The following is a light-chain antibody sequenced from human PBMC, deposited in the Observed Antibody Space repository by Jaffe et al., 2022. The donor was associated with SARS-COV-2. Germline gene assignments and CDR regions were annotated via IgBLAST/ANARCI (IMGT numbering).Light chain of an antibody. V-gene: IGKV3-15*01. J-gene: IGKJ4*01. CDR2: GAS. CDR3: QQYNDWPLT. Sequence: EIVMTQSPATLSVSPGDRATLSCWASQSVGNNLAWYQQKPGQAPRLLVYGASNRATDVPARFTGSGSGTEFTVTISSLQSEDFAVYYCQQYNDWPLTFGGGTKVEIK. CDR1: QSVGNN.